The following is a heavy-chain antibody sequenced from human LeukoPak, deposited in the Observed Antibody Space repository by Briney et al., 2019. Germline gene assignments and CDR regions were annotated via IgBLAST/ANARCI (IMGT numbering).Heavy chain of an antibody. CDR1: GFTFNSFW. J-gene: IGHJ4*02. V-gene: IGHV3-7*01. D-gene: IGHD5-18*01. Sequence: GGSLRLSCAVSGFTFNSFWMSWVRQAPGKGLEWVANINQDGSEEYYVDSVKGRFTISRDNAKSSLYLQMNSLRAEDTAVYYFARAGYTYVTLYYWGQGTLVTVSS. CDR2: INQDGSEE. CDR3: ARAGYTYVTLYY.